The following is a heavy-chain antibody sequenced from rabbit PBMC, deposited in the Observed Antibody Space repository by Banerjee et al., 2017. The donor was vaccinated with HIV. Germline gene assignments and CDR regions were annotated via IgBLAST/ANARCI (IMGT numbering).Heavy chain of an antibody. CDR2: INTGDSDST. Sequence: QEQLEESGGDLVKPGASLTLTCTASGFSFSSGYDMSWVRQAPGKGLEWIGYINTGDSDSTDYASWVNGRFTISKTSSTTVTLQMTSLTAADTATYFCARDLAGVIGWNFNLWGQGTLVTVS. V-gene: IGHV1S45*01. J-gene: IGHJ4*01. CDR3: ARDLAGVIGWNFNL. D-gene: IGHD4-1*01. CDR1: GFSFSSGYD.